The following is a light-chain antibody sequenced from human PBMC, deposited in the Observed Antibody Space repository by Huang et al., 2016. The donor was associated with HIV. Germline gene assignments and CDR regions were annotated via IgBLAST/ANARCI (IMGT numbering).Light chain of an antibody. CDR1: QSLLHTNGYNY. Sequence: DIVMTQSPLSLPVTPGEPASISCRSSQSLLHTNGYNYLDWYLQRPGQSPQLLIYLTSKRAAGVPDRFSGSGSGTNFTLQISRVEAEDVGVYYCMEALKTPFIFGPGTKVDI. V-gene: IGKV2-28*01. CDR2: LTS. CDR3: MEALKTPFI. J-gene: IGKJ3*01.